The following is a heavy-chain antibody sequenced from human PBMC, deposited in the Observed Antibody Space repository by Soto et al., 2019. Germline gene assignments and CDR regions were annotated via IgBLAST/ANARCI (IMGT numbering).Heavy chain of an antibody. J-gene: IGHJ3*02. Sequence: EVQLVESGGDLVQPGESLRLSCAASGIIVSSNHMTWVRQAPGKGLEWVSVIYTDVNTYYADSVKGRFAVSRDNSENMLYLQMNGLRAEDTAVYYCARVGPPSDAFDIWGQGTMVTASS. CDR2: IYTDVNT. CDR3: ARVGPPSDAFDI. D-gene: IGHD3-16*01. CDR1: GIIVSSNH. V-gene: IGHV3-66*01.